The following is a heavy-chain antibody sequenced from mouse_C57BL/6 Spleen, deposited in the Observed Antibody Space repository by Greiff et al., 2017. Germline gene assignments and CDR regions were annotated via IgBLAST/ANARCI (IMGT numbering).Heavy chain of an antibody. CDR3: ARGGTWTHWYCDV. CDR1: GYTFTSYW. Sequence: QVQLQQPGAELVRPGSSVKLSCKASGYTFTSYWMDWVKQRPGQGLEWIGNIYPSDGETNYNQKFKDKATLTVDKSSSTAYMQHSRLTSEDSAVYYCARGGTWTHWYCDVWGTGTTVTVSA. J-gene: IGHJ1*03. CDR2: IYPSDGET. D-gene: IGHD3-3*01. V-gene: IGHV1-61*01.